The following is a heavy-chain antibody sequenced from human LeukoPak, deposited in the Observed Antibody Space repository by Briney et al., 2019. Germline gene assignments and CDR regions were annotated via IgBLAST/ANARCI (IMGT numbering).Heavy chain of an antibody. V-gene: IGHV3-30*01. Sequence: GGSLRLSCAASGFTFSSYAMHWVRQAPGKGXXXXXXXXYDGSNKYYADSVKGRFTISRDNSKNTLYLQMNSLRAEDTAVYYCARGLRYFDWLGDAFDIWGQGTMVTVSS. CDR3: ARGLRYFDWLGDAFDI. J-gene: IGHJ3*02. CDR2: XXYDGSNK. CDR1: GFTFSSYA. D-gene: IGHD3-9*01.